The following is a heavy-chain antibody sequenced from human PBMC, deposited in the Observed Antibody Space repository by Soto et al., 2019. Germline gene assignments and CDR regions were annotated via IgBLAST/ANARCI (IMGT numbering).Heavy chain of an antibody. CDR2: IYYSGSA. J-gene: IGHJ4*02. CDR3: ARRPLVRGIIPYYFDS. D-gene: IGHD3-10*01. V-gene: IGHV4-39*01. CDR1: GGSINNSSFY. Sequence: SETLSLTCTVSGGSINNSSFYWGWVRQPPGKRLEWIGSIYYSGSAYYNPSLKSRLTISVDTSKNQFSLNLSSVTAADTAVYFCARRPLVRGIIPYYFDSWGQGTLVTVS.